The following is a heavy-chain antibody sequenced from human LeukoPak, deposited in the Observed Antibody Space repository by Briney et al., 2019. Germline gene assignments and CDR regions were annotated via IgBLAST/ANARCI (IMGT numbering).Heavy chain of an antibody. J-gene: IGHJ4*02. V-gene: IGHV1-69*01. CDR1: GGTFSSYA. Sequence: SVKVSCKASGGTFSSYAISWVRQAPGQGLEWMGGIIPIFGTANYAQKFQGRVTITADESTSTAYMELSSLRSEDTAVYYCARVLDDSPTEYYFDYWGQGTLLTVSS. D-gene: IGHD3/OR15-3a*01. CDR3: ARVLDDSPTEYYFDY. CDR2: IIPIFGTA.